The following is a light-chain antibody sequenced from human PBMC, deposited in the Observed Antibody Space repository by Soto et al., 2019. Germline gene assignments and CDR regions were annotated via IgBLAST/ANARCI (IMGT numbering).Light chain of an antibody. CDR1: SSDVGGHNY. CDR2: EVS. CDR3: SSYISSSTPYV. V-gene: IGLV2-14*01. Sequence: QSALTQPASVSGSPGQSLTISCTGTSSDVGGHNYVSWYQQHPGKAPKIMIYEVSNRPSGVSNRFSGSKSGNTASLTISGLQAEDEADYYCSSYISSSTPYVFGSGSKVTVL. J-gene: IGLJ1*01.